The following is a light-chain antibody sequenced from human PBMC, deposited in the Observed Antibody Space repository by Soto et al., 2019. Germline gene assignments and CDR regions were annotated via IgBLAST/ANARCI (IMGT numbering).Light chain of an antibody. J-gene: IGKJ2*01. V-gene: IGKV3-20*01. CDR3: QQYGSPPYT. Sequence: EIVLTQSPGTLSLSPGEGATLSCRASQSVVSSYLAWYQGKPGQAPRLLIYGASFRATGIPDRFSGSGSGTDFTLTISRLEPEDFEVYYCQQYGSPPYTFGQGTKVDIK. CDR2: GAS. CDR1: QSVVSSY.